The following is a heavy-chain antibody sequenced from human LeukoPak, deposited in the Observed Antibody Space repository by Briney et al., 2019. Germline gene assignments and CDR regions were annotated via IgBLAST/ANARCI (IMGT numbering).Heavy chain of an antibody. V-gene: IGHV3-13*05. CDR3: ARVGLYCSGGSCYSVLDY. J-gene: IGHJ4*02. Sequence: GGSLRLSCAASGFTFSSYDMHWVRQATGKGLEWVSAIGTAGDPYYPGSVKGRFTISRENAKNSLYLQMNSLRAGDTAVYYCARVGLYCSGGSCYSVLDYWGQGTLVTVSS. CDR1: GFTFSSYD. D-gene: IGHD2-15*01. CDR2: IGTAGDP.